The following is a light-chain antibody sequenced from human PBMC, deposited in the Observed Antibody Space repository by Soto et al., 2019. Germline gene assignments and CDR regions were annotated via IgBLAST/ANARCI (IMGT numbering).Light chain of an antibody. J-gene: IGKJ1*01. CDR1: QSVSSSY. Sequence: EIVLTQSPGTLSLSPGERATLSCRASQSVSSSYLAWYQQKPGQAPRLLIYGASSRATGIPDRFSGSGSRTDLTLTISRLEPEDFAVYYCQHPSTCGQGTKGDIK. CDR3: QHPST. V-gene: IGKV3-20*01. CDR2: GAS.